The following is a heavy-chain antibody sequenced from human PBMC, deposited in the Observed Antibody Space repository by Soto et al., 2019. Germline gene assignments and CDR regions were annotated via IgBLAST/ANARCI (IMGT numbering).Heavy chain of an antibody. Sequence: ASVKVSCKASGYTFTSYDINWVRQATGQGLEWMGWMNPNSGNTGYAQKFQGRVTMTRNTSISTAYMELSSLRSEDTAVYYCARLKQAELLWYGERGFDTWGQGTLVTVSS. D-gene: IGHD3-10*01. CDR1: GYTFTSYD. J-gene: IGHJ5*02. V-gene: IGHV1-8*01. CDR2: MNPNSGNT. CDR3: ARLKQAELLWYGERGFDT.